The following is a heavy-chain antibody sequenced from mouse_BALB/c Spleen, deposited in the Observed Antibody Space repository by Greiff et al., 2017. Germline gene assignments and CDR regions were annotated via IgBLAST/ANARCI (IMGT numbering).Heavy chain of an antibody. J-gene: IGHJ3*01. D-gene: IGHD3-1*01. CDR1: GFAFSSYD. Sequence: EVQRVESGGGLVKPGGSLKLSCAASGFAFSSYDMSWVRQTPEKRLEWVAYISSGGGSTYYPDTVKGRFTISRDNAKNTLYLQMSSLKSEDTAMYYCARHRGSGDLFAYWGQGTLVTVSA. CDR2: ISSGGGST. V-gene: IGHV5-12-1*01. CDR3: ARHRGSGDLFAY.